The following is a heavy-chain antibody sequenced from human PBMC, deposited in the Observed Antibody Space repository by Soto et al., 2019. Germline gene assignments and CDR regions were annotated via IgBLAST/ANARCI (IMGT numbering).Heavy chain of an antibody. CDR3: AVTDLPFRPLTEPTENGMDV. CDR1: GFSFGDSA. D-gene: IGHD2-8*01. V-gene: IGHV1-58*01. J-gene: IGHJ6*02. Sequence: ELVQSGPEAREPGTSVKVSCRASGFSFGDSAVQWVRQGRGQRLEWIGWIVVVNGNTNYAPRFEGRHTLTRDASTSTSHMELTSLSSDDTDVYFCAVTDLPFRPLTEPTENGMDVWGQGTTVTVSS. CDR2: IVVVNGNT.